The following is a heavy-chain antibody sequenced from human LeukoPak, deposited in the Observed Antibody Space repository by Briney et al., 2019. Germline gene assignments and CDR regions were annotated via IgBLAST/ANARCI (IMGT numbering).Heavy chain of an antibody. D-gene: IGHD3-22*01. CDR1: GFTFSSYW. CDR2: INSDGSIT. J-gene: IGHJ4*02. V-gene: IGHV3-74*03. CDR3: ARQIRDDRSGYDN. Sequence: GGSLRLSCAASGFTFSSYWMHWVRRTPGKGLVWVSRINSDGSITTYADSVKGRFTISRDNAKNTLYVQMNSLRAEDTAVYYCARQIRDDRSGYDNWGQGTLVTVSS.